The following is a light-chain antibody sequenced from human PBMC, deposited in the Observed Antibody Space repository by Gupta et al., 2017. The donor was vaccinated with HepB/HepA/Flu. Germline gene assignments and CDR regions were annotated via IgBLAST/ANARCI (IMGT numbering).Light chain of an antibody. V-gene: IGLV1-44*01. CDR1: TSNIGSNF. CDR2: SNN. CDR3: AAWDDSLSGPNWV. Sequence: QSVLTQPPSASATPGQRVTISCSGSTSNIGSNFVSWYQQVPGSAPKLLIYSNNQRPSGVPDRCSGSKSGTSASLAISGLQSDDEADYYCAAWDDSLSGPNWVFGGGTKVT. J-gene: IGLJ3*02.